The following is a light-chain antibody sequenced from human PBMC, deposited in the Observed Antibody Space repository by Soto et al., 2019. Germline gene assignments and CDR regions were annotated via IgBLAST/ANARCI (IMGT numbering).Light chain of an antibody. V-gene: IGKV1-39*01. CDR3: QQSYNAPIT. Sequence: DIPMTQSPSSLSASVGDRVTITCRASHPISNYLNWYQHRPGKAPKLLIYGASTLQSGVPSRFSGSESGTDFTLTITSLQPEDCATYYCQQSYNAPITFGQGTRLEI. CDR2: GAS. J-gene: IGKJ5*01. CDR1: HPISNY.